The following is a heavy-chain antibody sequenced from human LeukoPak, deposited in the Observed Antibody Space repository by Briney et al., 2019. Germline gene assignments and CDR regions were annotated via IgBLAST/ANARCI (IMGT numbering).Heavy chain of an antibody. V-gene: IGHV4-34*01. CDR2: CNHSGRT. Sequence: SETLSLTCDVYDGSFSGYFWSWVRQAPGKGLEWIGECNHSGRTNYNPSLKSRVTISADVSTKQLSLKLNSVTAADTSVYYCARTFTIVRGGSWFDPWGQGTLVTVSS. CDR1: DGSFSGYF. J-gene: IGHJ5*02. D-gene: IGHD3-10*01. CDR3: ARTFTIVRGGSWFDP.